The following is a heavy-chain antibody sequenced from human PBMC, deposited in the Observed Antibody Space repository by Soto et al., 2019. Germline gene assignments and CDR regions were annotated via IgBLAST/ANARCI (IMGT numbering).Heavy chain of an antibody. CDR1: GFTFSSYS. V-gene: IGHV3-21*01. J-gene: IGHJ3*02. CDR3: ARARSGSTAAFDI. D-gene: IGHD1-26*01. Sequence: GGSLRLSCAASGFTFSSYSMNWVRQAPGKGLEWVSSISSSSSYIYYADSVKGRFTISRDNAKNSLYLQMNSLRAEDTAVYYCARARSGSTAAFDIWGQGTMVTV. CDR2: ISSSSSYI.